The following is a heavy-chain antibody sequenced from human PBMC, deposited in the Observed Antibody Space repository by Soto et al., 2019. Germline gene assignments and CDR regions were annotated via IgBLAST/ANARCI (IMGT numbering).Heavy chain of an antibody. J-gene: IGHJ5*02. V-gene: IGHV3-23*01. CDR1: GFTFSSYT. Sequence: EGQLLESGGGLVQPGGSLRLSCAASGFTFSSYTMTWVRQAPGKGLECVSGMSGSGSSTYYADSVKGRFTISRDNSKNTVYLEMKRLRAEDTAVYYCAKQLVLGWFDPWGQGTLVTVSS. CDR2: MSGSGSST. CDR3: AKQLVLGWFDP. D-gene: IGHD6-13*01.